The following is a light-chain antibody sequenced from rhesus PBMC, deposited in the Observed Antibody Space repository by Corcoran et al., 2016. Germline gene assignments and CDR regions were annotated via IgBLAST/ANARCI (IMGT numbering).Light chain of an antibody. CDR2: KAS. Sequence: DIQMTQSPSSLSASVGDTVTITCRASQSISSWLDWYQQKPGKAPKLLIYKASSWQSGVPSRFSGRGSGTDFTLTISSLQPEDFATYYCLQYSSSPYSFGQGTKVEIK. V-gene: IGKV1-22*01. CDR1: QSISSW. J-gene: IGKJ2*01. CDR3: LQYSSSPYS.